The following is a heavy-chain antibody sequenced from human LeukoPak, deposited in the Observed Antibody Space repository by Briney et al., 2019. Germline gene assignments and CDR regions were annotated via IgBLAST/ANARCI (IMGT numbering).Heavy chain of an antibody. CDR1: GFTFSSYW. V-gene: IGHV3-74*01. J-gene: IGHJ4*02. D-gene: IGHD6-19*01. CDR2: INSDGSST. Sequence: PGGSLRLSCAASGFTFSSYWMHWVRQAPGKGLVWVSRINSDGSSTSYADSVKGRFTISRDNAKNTLYLQMNSLRAEDTAVYYCARAERSGWLDGFDYWGQGTLVTVSS. CDR3: ARAERSGWLDGFDY.